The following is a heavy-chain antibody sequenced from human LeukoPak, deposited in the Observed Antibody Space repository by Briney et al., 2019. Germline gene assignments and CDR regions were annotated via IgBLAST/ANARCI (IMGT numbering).Heavy chain of an antibody. V-gene: IGHV3-7*03. CDR1: GFTLSSYW. Sequence: PGGSLRLSCAASGFTLSSYWMSWVRQAPGKGLEWVANIKQDGSEKYYVDSVKGRFTISRDNAKNSLYLQMNSLRAEDTAVYYCAREDIVVVPATYYYYYYGMDVWGQGTTVTVSS. J-gene: IGHJ6*02. CDR3: AREDIVVVPATYYYYYYGMDV. D-gene: IGHD2-2*01. CDR2: IKQDGSEK.